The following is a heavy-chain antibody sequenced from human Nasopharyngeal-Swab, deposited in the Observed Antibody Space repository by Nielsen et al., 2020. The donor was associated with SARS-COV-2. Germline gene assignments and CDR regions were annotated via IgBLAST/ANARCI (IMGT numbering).Heavy chain of an antibody. Sequence: ASVKVSCKDSGYTFTSYGISWVRQAPGQGLEWMGWISAYNGNTNYAQKLQGRVTMTTDTSTSTAYMELRSLRSDDTAVYYCASPTYCSSTSCSYGMDVWGQGTTVTVSS. CDR3: ASPTYCSSTSCSYGMDV. CDR1: GYTFTSYG. J-gene: IGHJ6*02. D-gene: IGHD2-2*01. V-gene: IGHV1-18*01. CDR2: ISAYNGNT.